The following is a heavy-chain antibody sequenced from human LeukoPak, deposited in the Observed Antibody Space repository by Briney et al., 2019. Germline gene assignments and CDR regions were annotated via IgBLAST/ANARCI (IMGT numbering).Heavy chain of an antibody. J-gene: IGHJ6*03. CDR1: GFTFITYG. CDR3: AKSQALADLYKFSYYMDV. V-gene: IGHV3-30*18. CDR2: ISHDGIHQ. D-gene: IGHD6-19*01. Sequence: GGSLRLSCAASGFTFITYGMHWVRQAPGKGLEWVAVISHDGIHQYYADSVKGRFTISRDNSKNTLYLQMNSLRADDTAVYFCAKSQALADLYKFSYYMDVWGKGTTVTVSS.